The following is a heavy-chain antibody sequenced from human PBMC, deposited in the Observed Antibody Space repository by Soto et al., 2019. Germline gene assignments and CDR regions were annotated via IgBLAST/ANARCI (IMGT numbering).Heavy chain of an antibody. CDR2: IIPIFGTA. CDR1: GGTFSSYA. J-gene: IGHJ6*02. V-gene: IGHV1-69*13. Sequence: SVKVSCKXSGGTFSSYAISWVRQAPGQGLEWMGGIIPIFGTANYAQKFQGRVTITADESTSTAYMELSSLRSEDTAVYYCARDKVVVPAAIGYYYGMDVWGQGTTVTVSS. D-gene: IGHD2-2*02. CDR3: ARDKVVVPAAIGYYYGMDV.